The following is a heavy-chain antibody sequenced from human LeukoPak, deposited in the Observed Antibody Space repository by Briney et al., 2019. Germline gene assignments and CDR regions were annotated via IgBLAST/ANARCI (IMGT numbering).Heavy chain of an antibody. J-gene: IGHJ3*02. Sequence: SETLSLTCAVYGGSFSGYYWSWIRQPPGKGLEWIGEINHSGSTNYNPSLKSRVTISVDTSKNQFSLKLSSVTAADTAVYYCARSRSTASYYDILTGYYIFSADAFDIWGQGTMVTVSS. CDR2: INHSGST. CDR1: GGSFSGYY. V-gene: IGHV4-34*01. CDR3: ARSRSTASYYDILTGYYIFSADAFDI. D-gene: IGHD3-9*01.